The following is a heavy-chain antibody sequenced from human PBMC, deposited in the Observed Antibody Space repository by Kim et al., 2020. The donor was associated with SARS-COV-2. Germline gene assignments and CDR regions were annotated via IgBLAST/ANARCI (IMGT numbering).Heavy chain of an antibody. J-gene: IGHJ6*01. V-gene: IGHV4-34*01. D-gene: IGHD4-4*01. CDR3: ARGLPLTTLFYYYYGMDV. Sequence: SETLSLTCAVYGGSFSGYYWSWIRQPPGKGLEWIGEINHSGSTNYNPSLKSRVTISVDTSKNQFSLKLSSVTAADTAVYYCARGLPLTTLFYYYYGMDVWGQGTTVTDSS. CDR1: GGSFSGYY. CDR2: INHSGST.